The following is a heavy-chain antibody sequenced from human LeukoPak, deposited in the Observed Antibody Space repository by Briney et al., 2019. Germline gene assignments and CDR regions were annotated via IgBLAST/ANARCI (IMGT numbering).Heavy chain of an antibody. J-gene: IGHJ6*03. CDR1: GFTFSTYG. CDR3: ARDLVWFGEPKGYYNYMDV. V-gene: IGHV3-23*01. CDR2: ISGSGGST. Sequence: GGSLRLSCEASGFTFSTYGMSWVRQAPGKGLEWVSAISGSGGSTYYADSVKGRVTISRDNSKNTLYLQVNSLRAEDTAVYYCARDLVWFGEPKGYYNYMDVWGKGTTVTVSS. D-gene: IGHD3-10*01.